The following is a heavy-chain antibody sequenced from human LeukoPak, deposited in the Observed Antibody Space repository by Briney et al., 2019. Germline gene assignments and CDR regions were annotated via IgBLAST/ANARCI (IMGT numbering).Heavy chain of an antibody. D-gene: IGHD2-15*01. CDR1: GFTFSGYC. V-gene: IGHV3-7*02. CDR3: TRSLDY. Sequence: GGSLRLSCAASGFTFSGYCMDWVRQTPEKGLEWVANIRPDGSEIYYVDSVKGRFTISRDNAKNSLYLQMNSLRAEDTAVYYCTRSLDYWGQGTLVTVSS. J-gene: IGHJ4*02. CDR2: IRPDGSEI.